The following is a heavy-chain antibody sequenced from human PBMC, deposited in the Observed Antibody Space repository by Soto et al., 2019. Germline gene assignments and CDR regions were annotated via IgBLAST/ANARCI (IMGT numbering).Heavy chain of an antibody. Sequence: QTLSHTCTISGDSISSNSAAWNWIRKSPSRGLEWLGRTYYRSKWYNDYAVSVKSRITINPDTSKNQFSLQLNSVTPEDTAVYYCARCIAARRFHYYSGMDVWGQGTTVTGSS. V-gene: IGHV6-1*01. J-gene: IGHJ6*02. CDR2: TYYRSKWYN. CDR3: ARCIAARRFHYYSGMDV. CDR1: GDSISSNSAA. D-gene: IGHD6-6*01.